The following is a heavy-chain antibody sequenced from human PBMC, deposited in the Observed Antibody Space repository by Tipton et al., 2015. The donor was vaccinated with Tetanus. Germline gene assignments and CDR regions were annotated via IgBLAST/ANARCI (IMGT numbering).Heavy chain of an antibody. Sequence: SLRLSCVACGFTFRSYWMSWVRQAPGKGLEWVANIKEDGSEMYYADSVKGRFTISRDNARNSLSVHMNSLTAEDTAVYYCARLRVYCSTACYSREDYWGQGTLVTVSS. D-gene: IGHD2/OR15-2a*01. CDR1: GFTFRSYW. CDR3: ARLRVYCSTACYSREDY. CDR2: IKEDGSEM. V-gene: IGHV3-7*01. J-gene: IGHJ4*02.